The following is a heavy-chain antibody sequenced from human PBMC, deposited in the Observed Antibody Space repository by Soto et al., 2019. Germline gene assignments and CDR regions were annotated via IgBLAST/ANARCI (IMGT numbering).Heavy chain of an antibody. CDR1: GGSISSGGYY. D-gene: IGHD3-10*01. Sequence: SLTCPVSGGSISSGGYYWSWIRPHPGKGLEWSGYIYYSGSTYYNPSLKSRVTISVDTSKNQFSLKLSSVTAADTAVYYCARGGSGSYWDYYYYYGMDVWGQGTTVTVSS. J-gene: IGHJ6*02. V-gene: IGHV4-31*03. CDR3: ARGGSGSYWDYYYYYGMDV. CDR2: IYYSGST.